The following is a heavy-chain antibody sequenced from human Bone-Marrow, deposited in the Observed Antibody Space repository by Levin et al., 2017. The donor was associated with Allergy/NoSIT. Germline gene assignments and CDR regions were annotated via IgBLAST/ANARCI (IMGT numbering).Heavy chain of an antibody. J-gene: IGHJ3*02. CDR2: IIPIFGTA. CDR3: ASGGCSGGSCYSVAFDI. Sequence: KISCKASGGTFSSYAISWVRQAPGQGLEWMGGIIPIFGTANYAQKFQGRVTITADESTSTAYMELSSLRSEDTAVYYCASGGCSGGSCYSVAFDIWGQGTMVTVSS. V-gene: IGHV1-69*01. CDR1: GGTFSSYA. D-gene: IGHD2-15*01.